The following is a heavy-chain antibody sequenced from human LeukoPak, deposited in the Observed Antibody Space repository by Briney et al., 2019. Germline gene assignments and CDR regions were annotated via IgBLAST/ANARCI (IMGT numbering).Heavy chain of an antibody. CDR2: IYSGGSI. Sequence: PGGSLRLSCAVSGFTVSSNYMTWVRQAPGKGLEWVSAIYSGGSIYYADSVKGRFTISRDISKNTVDLQLNSLRAEDTAVYYCASGKETSMAQGYWGQGTLVTVSS. V-gene: IGHV3-53*01. CDR1: GFTVSSNY. J-gene: IGHJ4*02. CDR3: ASGKETSMAQGY. D-gene: IGHD5-18*01.